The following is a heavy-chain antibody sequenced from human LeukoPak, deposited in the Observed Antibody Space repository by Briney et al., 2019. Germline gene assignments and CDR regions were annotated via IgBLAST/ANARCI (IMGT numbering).Heavy chain of an antibody. CDR3: ARDRRWELRWFELDY. CDR2: INPSGGST. Sequence: GASVKVSCKASGYTFTSYYMHWVRQAPGQGLEWMGIINPSGGSTSYAQKFQGRVTMTRDMSTSTVYMELSSLRSEDTAVYYCARDRRWELRWFELDYWGQGTLVTVSS. D-gene: IGHD1-26*01. J-gene: IGHJ4*02. CDR1: GYTFTSYY. V-gene: IGHV1-46*01.